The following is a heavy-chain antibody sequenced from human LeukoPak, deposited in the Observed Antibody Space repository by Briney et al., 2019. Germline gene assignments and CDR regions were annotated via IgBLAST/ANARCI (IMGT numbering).Heavy chain of an antibody. CDR1: GGTFSSYA. J-gene: IGHJ4*02. V-gene: IGHV1-69*05. D-gene: IGHD2-21*02. CDR2: IIPIFGTA. CDR3: AREGIAYCGGDCHSGYFDY. Sequence: ASVRVSCKASGGTFSSYAISWVRQAPGQGLEWMGGIIPIFGTANYAQKFQGRVTITTDESTSTAYMELSSLRSEDTAVYYCAREGIAYCGGDCHSGYFDYWGQGTLVTVSS.